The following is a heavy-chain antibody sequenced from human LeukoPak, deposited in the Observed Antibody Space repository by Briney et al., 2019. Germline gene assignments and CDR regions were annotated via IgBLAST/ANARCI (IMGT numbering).Heavy chain of an antibody. CDR3: ARGADYSSSWYRESDAFDI. D-gene: IGHD6-13*01. CDR2: IGTAGDT. Sequence: GGSLRLSCAASGSTFSSYDMHWVRQATGKGLEWVSAIGTAGDTYYPGSVKGRFTISRENAKNSFYLQMNNLRAGDTAVYYCARGADYSSSWYRESDAFDIWGQGTLVTVSS. CDR1: GSTFSSYD. J-gene: IGHJ3*02. V-gene: IGHV3-13*04.